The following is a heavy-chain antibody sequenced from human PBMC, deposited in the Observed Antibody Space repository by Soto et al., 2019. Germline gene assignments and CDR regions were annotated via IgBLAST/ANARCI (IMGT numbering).Heavy chain of an antibody. D-gene: IGHD6-13*01. Sequence: TGPTLVNPTQTLTLTCTFSGFSLSTSGMCVSWIRKPPGKALEWLALIDWDDDKYYSTSLKTRLTISKDTSKNQVVLTMTNMDPVDTATYYCARIRDGYSSSPIYYYYGMDVWGQGTTVTGSS. CDR2: IDWDDDK. CDR1: GFSLSTSGMC. J-gene: IGHJ6*02. V-gene: IGHV2-70*01. CDR3: ARIRDGYSSSPIYYYYGMDV.